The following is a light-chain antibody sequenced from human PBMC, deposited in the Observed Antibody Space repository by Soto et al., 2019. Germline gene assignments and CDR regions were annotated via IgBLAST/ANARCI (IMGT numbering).Light chain of an antibody. V-gene: IGKV1-5*03. CDR2: EGS. J-gene: IGKJ2*01. Sequence: DIQMTQSPSTLSASVGDRVTVTCRASQSISTWLAWYQQNPAKAPKLLIHEGSTLPNGVPSRFSGSGSGKEFTLTISSLQPDDFATYYCQYYGTFGQGTKLEIK. CDR1: QSISTW. CDR3: QYYGT.